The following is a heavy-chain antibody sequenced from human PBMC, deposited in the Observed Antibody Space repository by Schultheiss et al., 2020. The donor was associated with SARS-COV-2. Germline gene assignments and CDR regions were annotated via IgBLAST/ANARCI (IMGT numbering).Heavy chain of an antibody. D-gene: IGHD4-17*01. Sequence: SETLSLTCAVYGGSFSGYYWSWIRQPPGKGLEWIGEINHSGSTNYNPSLKSRVTISVDTSKNQFSLKLSSVTAADTAVYYCAREVLGYGRQFDYWGQGTLVTVSS. J-gene: IGHJ4*02. CDR3: AREVLGYGRQFDY. CDR2: INHSGST. CDR1: GGSFSGYY. V-gene: IGHV4-34*01.